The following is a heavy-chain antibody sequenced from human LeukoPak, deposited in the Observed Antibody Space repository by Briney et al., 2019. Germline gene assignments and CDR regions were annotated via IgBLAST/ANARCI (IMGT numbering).Heavy chain of an antibody. CDR2: IYSGGST. D-gene: IGHD2-15*01. CDR1: GFAVSSNY. V-gene: IGHV3-66*02. J-gene: IGHJ4*02. CDR3: ARARQPLSGYCSGGSCSSVYFDY. Sequence: PGGSLRLSCAASGFAVSSNYMSWVRQAPGKGLEWVSVIYSGGSTYYADSVKGRFTISRDNSKNTLYLQMNSLRAEDTAVYYCARARQPLSGYCSGGSCSSVYFDYWGQGTLVTVSS.